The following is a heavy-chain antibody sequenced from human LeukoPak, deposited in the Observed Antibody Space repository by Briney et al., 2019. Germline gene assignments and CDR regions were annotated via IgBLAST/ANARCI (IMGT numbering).Heavy chain of an antibody. CDR3: ARPYCGGDCYSLYFQH. V-gene: IGHV5-51*01. D-gene: IGHD2-21*02. J-gene: IGHJ1*01. Sequence: GESLNIYRKGSGYSFTSYWIGWVRQMPGKGLEWMGIIYPGDSDTRYSPSFQGQVTISADKSISTAYLQWSSLKASDTAMYYCARPYCGGDCYSLYFQHWGQGTLVTVSS. CDR2: IYPGDSDT. CDR1: GYSFTSYW.